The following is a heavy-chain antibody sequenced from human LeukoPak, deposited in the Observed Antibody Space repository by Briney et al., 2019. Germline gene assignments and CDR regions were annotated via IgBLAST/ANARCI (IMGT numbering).Heavy chain of an antibody. J-gene: IGHJ4*02. CDR3: ARVGYYESSGYYEY. CDR1: GYTFTDYY. V-gene: IGHV1-2*06. Sequence: ASVKVSCKASGYTFTDYYMHWVRQAPGQGLEWMGRINPNSGGTNYAQKFQGRVTMTRDTSISTVYMELSRLRSDDTAVYYCARVGYYESSGYYEYWGQGTLVTVSS. CDR2: INPNSGGT. D-gene: IGHD3-22*01.